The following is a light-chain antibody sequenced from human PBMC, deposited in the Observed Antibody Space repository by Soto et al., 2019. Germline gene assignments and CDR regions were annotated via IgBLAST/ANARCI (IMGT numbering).Light chain of an antibody. CDR2: DVS. CDR3: SSYTSSSTRV. V-gene: IGLV2-14*01. J-gene: IGLJ1*01. CDR1: SSDVGGYNY. Sequence: QSVLTKPASVYGSPGQSITISCTGTSSDVGGYNYVSWYQQHPGKAPKLMIYDVSNRPSGVSNRFSGSKSGNTASLTISGLQAEDEADYYCSSYTSSSTRVFGTGTKVTVL.